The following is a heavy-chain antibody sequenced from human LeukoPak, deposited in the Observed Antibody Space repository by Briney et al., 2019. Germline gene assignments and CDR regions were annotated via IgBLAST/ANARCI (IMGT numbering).Heavy chain of an antibody. J-gene: IGHJ4*02. V-gene: IGHV1-46*01. CDR3: ARGPPNYGGFDY. Sequence: ASVKVSCKASGYTFTGYYMHWVRQAPGQGLEWMGRINPSGGSTRYAQKFQGRVTMTRDTSTSTVYMELSSLRFEDTAVYYCARGPPNYGGFDYWGQGTLVTVSS. CDR1: GYTFTGYY. CDR2: INPSGGST. D-gene: IGHD4-23*01.